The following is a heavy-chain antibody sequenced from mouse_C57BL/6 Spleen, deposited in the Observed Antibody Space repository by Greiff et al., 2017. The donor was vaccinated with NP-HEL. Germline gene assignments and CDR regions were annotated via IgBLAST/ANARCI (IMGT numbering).Heavy chain of an antibody. CDR2: INPNNGGT. D-gene: IGHD1-1*01. V-gene: IGHV1-26*01. CDR1: GYTFTDYY. J-gene: IGHJ2*01. CDR3: ARHYYGSSPYFDY. Sequence: VQLQQSGPELVKPGASVKISCKASGYTFTDYYMNWVKQSHGKSLEWIGDINPNNGGTSYNQKFKGKATLTVDKSSSTAYMELRSLTSEDSAVYYCARHYYGSSPYFDYWGQGTTLTVSS.